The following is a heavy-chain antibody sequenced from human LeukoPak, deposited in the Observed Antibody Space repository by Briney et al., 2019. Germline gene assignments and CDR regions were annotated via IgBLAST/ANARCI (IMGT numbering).Heavy chain of an antibody. J-gene: IGHJ4*02. V-gene: IGHV1-2*02. Sequence: ASVKVSCKAFGYTFTGYYMHWVRQAPGQGLEWMGWINPNSGGTNYAQKFQGRVTMTRDTSISTAYMELSRLRSDDTAVYYCARWVVGPLGYCSSTSCYPDYWGQGTLVTVSS. CDR3: ARWVVGPLGYCSSTSCYPDY. CDR1: GYTFTGYY. D-gene: IGHD2-2*01. CDR2: INPNSGGT.